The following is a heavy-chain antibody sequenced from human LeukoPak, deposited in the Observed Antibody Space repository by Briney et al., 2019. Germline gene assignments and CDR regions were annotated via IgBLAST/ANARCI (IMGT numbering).Heavy chain of an antibody. CDR1: GYTFTDYH. Sequence: ASVKVSCKASGYTFTDYHIHWVRQAPGQVLEWMGWVHPNSGDTIYAQRFQGRVTMTRDTSINTVYMELNRLNYDDTAIYFCACPQRGSGGYYADFWGQGTLVTVSS. V-gene: IGHV1-2*02. CDR3: ACPQRGSGGYYADF. D-gene: IGHD3-10*01. CDR2: VHPNSGDT. J-gene: IGHJ4*02.